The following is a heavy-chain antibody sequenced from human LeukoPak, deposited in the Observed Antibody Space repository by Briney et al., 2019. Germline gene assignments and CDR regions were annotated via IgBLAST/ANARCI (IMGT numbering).Heavy chain of an antibody. Sequence: GGSLRLSCAASGFTFSSYWMSWVRQAPGKGLEWVANIKQDGSEKYYVDSVKGRFTISRDNAKNSLYLQMNSLRAEDTAVYYCARVGSSSWYYFDYWGQGTLVTVSS. CDR2: IKQDGSEK. CDR3: ARVGSSSWYYFDY. CDR1: GFTFSSYW. J-gene: IGHJ4*02. V-gene: IGHV3-7*03. D-gene: IGHD6-13*01.